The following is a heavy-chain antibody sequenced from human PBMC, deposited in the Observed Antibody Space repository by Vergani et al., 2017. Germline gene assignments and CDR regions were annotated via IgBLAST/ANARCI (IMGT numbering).Heavy chain of an antibody. D-gene: IGHD2-2*02. CDR3: VRERGLCAGGSCYTEAWDY. CDR1: GFALNRHA. Sequence: QVQLVESGGGVVQPGTSLRLSCVVSGFALNRHAMYWVRQAPGKGLEWVVGISFDGTNEYYPDLVKGRFTISRDIAKNTLYLQVRSLRLEDTGVYHCVRERGLCAGGSCYTEAWDYWGQGTPVTVSS. CDR2: ISFDGTNE. V-gene: IGHV3-30-3*01. J-gene: IGHJ4*02.